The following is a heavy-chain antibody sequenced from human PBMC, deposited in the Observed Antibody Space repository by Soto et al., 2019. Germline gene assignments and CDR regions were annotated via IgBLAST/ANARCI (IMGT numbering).Heavy chain of an antibody. D-gene: IGHD3-3*01. Sequence: SETLSLTCTVSGGCISSSSYYWGWIRQPPGKGLDWIGSIYYSGSTYYNPSLKSRVTISVDTSKNQFSLKLSSVTAADTAVYYCAGHTLRFLEWLLSDYNWYDPWGQGTLVTVSS. CDR1: GGCISSSSYY. V-gene: IGHV4-39*01. CDR3: AGHTLRFLEWLLSDYNWYDP. CDR2: IYYSGST. J-gene: IGHJ5*02.